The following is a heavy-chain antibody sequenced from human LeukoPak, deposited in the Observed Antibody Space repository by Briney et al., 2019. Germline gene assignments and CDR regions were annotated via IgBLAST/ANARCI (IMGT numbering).Heavy chain of an antibody. Sequence: SQTLSLTCTVSGGSISSYYWSWIRQPPGKGLEWIGYIYYSGSTNYNPSLKSRVTMSVDTSKNQFSLKLSSVTAADTAVYYCAREGRSIAAAGRLPFDYWGQGTLVTVSS. CDR2: IYYSGST. CDR3: AREGRSIAAAGRLPFDY. J-gene: IGHJ4*02. D-gene: IGHD6-13*01. V-gene: IGHV4-59*12. CDR1: GGSISSYY.